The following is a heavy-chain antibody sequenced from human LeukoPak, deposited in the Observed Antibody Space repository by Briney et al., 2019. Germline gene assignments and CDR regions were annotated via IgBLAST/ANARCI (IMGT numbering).Heavy chain of an antibody. CDR2: IYYSGST. CDR3: ARARWDTAGVEDY. CDR1: GGSISSYY. V-gene: IGHV4-59*01. Sequence: PSETLSLTCTVSGGSISSYYWSWIRQPPGKGLEWIGYIYYSGSTNYNPSLKSRVTISVDTSKNQFSLKLSSVTAADTAVYYCARARWDTAGVEDYWGQGTLVTVCS. J-gene: IGHJ4*02. D-gene: IGHD1-26*01.